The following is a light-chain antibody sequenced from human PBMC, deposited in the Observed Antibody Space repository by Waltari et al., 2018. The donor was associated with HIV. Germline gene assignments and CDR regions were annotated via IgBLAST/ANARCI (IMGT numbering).Light chain of an antibody. V-gene: IGLV1-44*01. Sequence: QSVLPQPPSASGTPGQRVTISCSGSSPNIGINNVNLYQQLPGTAPKLLIYSNNQRPSGVADRFSGSKSGTSASLAISGLQSEDEADYYCAAWDDSLNGVVFGGGTKLTVL. CDR2: SNN. CDR1: SPNIGINN. J-gene: IGLJ2*01. CDR3: AAWDDSLNGVV.